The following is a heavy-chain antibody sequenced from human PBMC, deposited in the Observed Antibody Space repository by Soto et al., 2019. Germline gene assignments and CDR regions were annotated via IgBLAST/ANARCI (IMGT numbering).Heavy chain of an antibody. CDR3: ARGVRARSGCSFDY. D-gene: IGHD1-26*01. V-gene: IGHV1-46*01. CDR2: INPSGGST. J-gene: IGHJ4*02. Sequence: ASVKDSCKASGYTFTSYYKHWVRQAPGQGLEWMGIINPSGGSTSYAQKFQGRVTMTRDTSTSIVYMVLSSLRSEDTSVYFCARGVRARSGCSFDYWGQGTLVTVSS. CDR1: GYTFTSYY.